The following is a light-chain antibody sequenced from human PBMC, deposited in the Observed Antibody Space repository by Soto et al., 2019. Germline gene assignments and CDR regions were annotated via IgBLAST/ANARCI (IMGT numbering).Light chain of an antibody. J-gene: IGLJ1*01. V-gene: IGLV2-14*01. CDR2: EVS. CDR1: NSDVGGYNS. CDR3: DSYTSSRAYV. Sequence: QSALTQPASVSGSPGQSITISCTGTNSDVGGYNSVSWYQQHPGKAPKVMIYEVSNRPSGVSNRFSGSKSGNTASLTISGLQAEDEADYYCDSYTSSRAYVFGIGTKLTVL.